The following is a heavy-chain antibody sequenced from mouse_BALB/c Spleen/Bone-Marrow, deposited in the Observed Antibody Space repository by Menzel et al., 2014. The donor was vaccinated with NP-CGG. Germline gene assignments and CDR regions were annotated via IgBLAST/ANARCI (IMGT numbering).Heavy chain of an antibody. CDR2: INPYNGGT. CDR1: GYSFTGYT. J-gene: IGHJ1*01. Sequence: VQLKQSGPELVKPGASMKISCKASGYSFTGYTMNWVKQSHGKNLEWIGLINPYNGGTSYNQKFKGKATLTVDKSSSTAYMELLSLTSEGSAVYYCAGGYGSSYWYFDVWGAGTTVTVSS. CDR3: AGGYGSSYWYFDV. D-gene: IGHD1-1*01. V-gene: IGHV1-18*01.